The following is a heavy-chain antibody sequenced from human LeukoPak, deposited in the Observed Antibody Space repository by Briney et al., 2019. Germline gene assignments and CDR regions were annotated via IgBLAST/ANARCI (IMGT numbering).Heavy chain of an antibody. CDR3: ARESYPRITTAADGSDY. V-gene: IGHV1-69*13. D-gene: IGHD6-13*01. CDR1: GGTFSSYA. CDR2: IIPIFDTA. J-gene: IGHJ4*02. Sequence: SVKVSCKASGGTFSSYAISWVRQAPGQGLERMGGIIPIFDTANYAQKFQGRVTITADESTSTTYMELSSLRSEDTAVYYCARESYPRITTAADGSDYWGQGTLVTVSS.